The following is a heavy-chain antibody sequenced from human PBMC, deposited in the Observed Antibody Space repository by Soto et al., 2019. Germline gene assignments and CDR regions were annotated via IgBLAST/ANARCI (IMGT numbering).Heavy chain of an antibody. V-gene: IGHV4-59*01. Sequence: SETLSLTCTVSGGSISSYYWSWIRQPPGKGLEWIGYIYYSGSTNYNPSLKSRVTISVDTSKNQFSLKLSSVTAADTAVYYCARLSPLYCSGGSCYFGYWFDPWGQGTLVTVSS. D-gene: IGHD2-15*01. CDR3: ARLSPLYCSGGSCYFGYWFDP. CDR2: IYYSGST. CDR1: GGSISSYY. J-gene: IGHJ5*02.